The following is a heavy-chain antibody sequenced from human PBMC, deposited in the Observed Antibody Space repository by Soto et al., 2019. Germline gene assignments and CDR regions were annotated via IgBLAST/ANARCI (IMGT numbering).Heavy chain of an antibody. V-gene: IGHV3-30*18. CDR3: AKGGRQWLVTSDFNY. CDR2: VSHDGRNT. J-gene: IGHJ4*02. CDR1: GFTFSDYA. Sequence: VQLVESGGGVVQPGRSLRLSCAASGFTFSDYAMHWVRQSPGKGLAWVAVVSHDGRNTHYADSVKGRFTISRDSSKNTVSLEMTSLRAEDAAVYYCAKGGRQWLVTSDFNYWGQGPLVTVSS. D-gene: IGHD6-19*01.